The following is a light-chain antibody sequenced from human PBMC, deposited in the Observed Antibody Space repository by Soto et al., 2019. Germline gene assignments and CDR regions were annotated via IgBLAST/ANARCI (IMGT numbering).Light chain of an antibody. V-gene: IGLV2-8*01. CDR3: SSYAGSNNHVV. Sequence: QSVLTQPPSASGSPGQSVTISCTGTSSDVGGYKFVSWYQQHPGKAPKVMIYEVNKRPSGVPDRFSGSKSGNTASLTVSGLQAEDEADYYCSSYAGSNNHVVFGGGTKVTVL. CDR2: EVN. CDR1: SSDVGGYKF. J-gene: IGLJ2*01.